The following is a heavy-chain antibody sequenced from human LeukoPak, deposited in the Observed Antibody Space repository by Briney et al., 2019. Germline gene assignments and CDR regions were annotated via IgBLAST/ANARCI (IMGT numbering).Heavy chain of an antibody. Sequence: SETLSLTCTVSGGSISSYYWSWVRQPPGKGLEWIGYIYYSGSTNYNPSLKSRVTISVDTSKNQFSLKLSSVTAADTAVYYCAREGSSGPSFDYWGQGTLVTVSS. J-gene: IGHJ4*02. V-gene: IGHV4-59*01. CDR1: GGSISSYY. CDR2: IYYSGST. D-gene: IGHD3-22*01. CDR3: AREGSSGPSFDY.